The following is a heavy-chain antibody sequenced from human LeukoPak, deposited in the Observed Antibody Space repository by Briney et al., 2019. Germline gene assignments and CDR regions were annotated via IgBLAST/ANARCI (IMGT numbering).Heavy chain of an antibody. CDR1: GYTLTELS. D-gene: IGHD6-13*01. V-gene: IGHV1-69*06. Sequence: SVKVSCKVSGYTLTELSMHWVRQAPGTGLEWMGGIIPIFGTANYAQKFQGRVTITADKSTSTAYMELSSLRSEDTAVYYCATPSGGIAAALDYWGQGTLVTVSS. J-gene: IGHJ4*02. CDR2: IIPIFGTA. CDR3: ATPSGGIAAALDY.